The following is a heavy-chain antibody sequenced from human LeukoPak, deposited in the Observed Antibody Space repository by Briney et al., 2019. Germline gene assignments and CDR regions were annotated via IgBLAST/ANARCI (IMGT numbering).Heavy chain of an antibody. CDR2: IIPIFGTA. CDR3: AREEEQQLAYYYYGMDV. CDR1: GGTFSIYA. J-gene: IGHJ6*02. D-gene: IGHD6-13*01. V-gene: IGHV1-69*13. Sequence: SVKVSCKASGGTFSIYAISWVRQAPGQGLEWMGGIIPIFGTANYAQKFQGRVTITADESTSTAYMELSSLRSEDTAVYYCAREEEQQLAYYYYGMDVWGQGTTVTVSS.